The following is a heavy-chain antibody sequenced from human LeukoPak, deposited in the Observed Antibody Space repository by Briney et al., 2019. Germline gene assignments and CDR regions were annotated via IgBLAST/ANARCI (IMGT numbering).Heavy chain of an antibody. Sequence: GGSLRLSCAASGFIFSNYAMHWVRQPPGKGLEWVALISYDGSNKYYADSVKGRFTISRDNSKDTLYLRMSSLRAEDTAVYHCARRNHYDSKEADYWGQGTPVTVSS. CDR2: ISYDGSNK. V-gene: IGHV3-30*04. J-gene: IGHJ4*02. D-gene: IGHD3-22*01. CDR3: ARRNHYDSKEADY. CDR1: GFIFSNYA.